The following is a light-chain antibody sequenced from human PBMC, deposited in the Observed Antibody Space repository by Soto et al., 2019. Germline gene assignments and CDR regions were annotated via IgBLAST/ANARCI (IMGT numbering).Light chain of an antibody. V-gene: IGKV3-15*01. CDR2: AAS. Sequence: EIVMTQSPATLSVSPGARATLYCRASQSLSSSYLAWYQQKPGPAPRILIYAASTRATGIPARFSGSGSGTESTLTISSLQSEDFAVYDCQQYNNRPVFGPVTKVDIK. J-gene: IGKJ1*01. CDR1: QSLSSSY. CDR3: QQYNNRPV.